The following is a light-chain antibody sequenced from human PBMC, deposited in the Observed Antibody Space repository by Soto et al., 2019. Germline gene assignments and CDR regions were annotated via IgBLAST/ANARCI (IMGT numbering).Light chain of an antibody. V-gene: IGKV3-15*01. Sequence: EIVMTQSPVTLSVSPWERATLSCRASQSVSSNLAWYQQKPGQAPSLLIYGAFTRATGVPARCSGSGAGREFKLTISSLQSKDFAVYYCQQYNDWPGGTGGQGTKVEIK. CDR3: QQYNDWPGGT. CDR2: GAF. J-gene: IGKJ1*01. CDR1: QSVSSN.